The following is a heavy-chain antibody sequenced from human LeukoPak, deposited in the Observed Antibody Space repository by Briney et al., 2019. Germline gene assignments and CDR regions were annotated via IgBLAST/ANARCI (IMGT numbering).Heavy chain of an antibody. CDR3: AKSPPEYYYDSSGYYRKGLLDY. CDR2: ISGSGGST. J-gene: IGHJ4*02. CDR1: GFTFSSYA. D-gene: IGHD3-22*01. V-gene: IGHV3-23*01. Sequence: PGGSLRPSCAASGFTFSSYAMSWVRQAPGKGLEWVSVISGSGGSTCYADSVKGRFTISRDNSKNTLYLQMNSLRAEDTAVYYCAKSPPEYYYDSSGYYRKGLLDYWGQGTLVTVSS.